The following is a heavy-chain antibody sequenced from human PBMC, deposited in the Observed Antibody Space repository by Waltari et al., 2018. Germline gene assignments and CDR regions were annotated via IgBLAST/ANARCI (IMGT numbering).Heavy chain of an antibody. J-gene: IGHJ4*02. CDR1: GFTFTDYW. Sequence: EVQLVESGGGLVQPGGSLRLSCAASGFTFTDYWMSWVRQAPGKGLEGVANIKQDGSEKYYVDSVKGRFTISRDNSKNSLYLQMNSLRAEDTAVYYCARAVDYGDYWGQGTLVTVSS. CDR3: ARAVDYGDY. CDR2: IKQDGSEK. V-gene: IGHV3-7*01.